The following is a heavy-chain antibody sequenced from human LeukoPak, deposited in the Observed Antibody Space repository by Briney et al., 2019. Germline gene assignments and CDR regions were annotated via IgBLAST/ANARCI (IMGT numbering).Heavy chain of an antibody. V-gene: IGHV3-7*01. Sequence: GGSLRLSCAASGFTFSSYWMSWVRQAPGKGLEWEANIKQDGSEKYYVDSVKGRFTISRDNAKNSLYLQMNSLRAEDTAVYYCARGGVTWFGELLSFDYWGQGTLVTVSS. J-gene: IGHJ4*02. D-gene: IGHD3-10*01. CDR1: GFTFSSYW. CDR3: ARGGVTWFGELLSFDY. CDR2: IKQDGSEK.